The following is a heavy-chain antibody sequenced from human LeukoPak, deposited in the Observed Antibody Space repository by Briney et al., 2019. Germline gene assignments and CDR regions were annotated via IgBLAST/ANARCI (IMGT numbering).Heavy chain of an antibody. CDR3: ARHGCGGDCYMDYGMDV. Sequence: SETLSLTCTVSGGSISSYYWSWIRQPPGKGLEWIGYIYYSGSTNYNPSLKSRVTISVDTSKNQFSLKLSSVTAADTAVYYCARHGCGGDCYMDYGMDVWGQGTTVTVSS. CDR2: IYYSGST. CDR1: GGSISSYY. J-gene: IGHJ6*02. V-gene: IGHV4-59*08. D-gene: IGHD2-21*02.